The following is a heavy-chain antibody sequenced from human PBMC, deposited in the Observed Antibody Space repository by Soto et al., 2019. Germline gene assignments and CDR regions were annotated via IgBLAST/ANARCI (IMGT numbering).Heavy chain of an antibody. Sequence: QVQLQQWGAGLLKPSETLSLTCAVYGGSFSGYYWTWIRQPPGTGLEWIGEINHSGSTNYNPSLKSRVTRSVDTSKNQFSLKLTSVTAADTAVYYCARDKITGLFDYWGPGTLVTVSS. CDR3: ARDKITGLFDY. V-gene: IGHV4-34*01. CDR1: GGSFSGYY. J-gene: IGHJ4*02. D-gene: IGHD2-8*02. CDR2: INHSGST.